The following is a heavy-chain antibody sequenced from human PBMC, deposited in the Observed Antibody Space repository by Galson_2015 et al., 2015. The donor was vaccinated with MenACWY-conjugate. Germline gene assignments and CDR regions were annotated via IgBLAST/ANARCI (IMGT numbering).Heavy chain of an antibody. CDR3: ASCRQWLVRGVFGR. V-gene: IGHV3-66*02. D-gene: IGHD6-19*01. CDR1: GFTVSSHY. J-gene: IGHJ4*02. Sequence: SLRLSCAASGFTVSSHYMSWVRQVPGKGLEWVSVIYSGGNTYYADSMKGRFTISRDTSKNMVFLQMNTVGPEDTAMYYCASCRQWLVRGVFGRWGQGTLVTVSS. CDR2: IYSGGNT.